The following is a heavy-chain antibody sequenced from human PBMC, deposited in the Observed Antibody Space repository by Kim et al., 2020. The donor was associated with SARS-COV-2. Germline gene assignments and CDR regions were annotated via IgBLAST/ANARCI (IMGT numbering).Heavy chain of an antibody. V-gene: IGHV3-9*01. CDR2: ISWNSGSI. D-gene: IGHD3-22*01. CDR1: GFTFDDYA. CDR3: AKAHKYYYDSSSYSLEAYYYYGMDV. J-gene: IGHJ6*02. Sequence: GGSLRLSCAASGFTFDDYAMHWVRQAPGKGLEWVSGISWNSGSIGYADSVKGRFTISRDNAKNSLYLQMNSLRAEDTALYYCAKAHKYYYDSSSYSLEAYYYYGMDVWGQATTVTVSS.